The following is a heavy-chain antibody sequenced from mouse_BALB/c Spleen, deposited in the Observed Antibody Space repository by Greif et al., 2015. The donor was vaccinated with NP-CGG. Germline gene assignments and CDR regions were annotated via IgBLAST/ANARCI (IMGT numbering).Heavy chain of an antibody. V-gene: IGHV14-3*02. CDR3: ARGYGNYYYAMDY. Sequence: EVQLQQSGAELVKPGASVKLSCTASGFNIKDTYMHWVKQRPEQGLEWIGRIDPANGNTKYDPKFQGKATITADTSSHTAYLQLSSLTSEDTAVYYCARGYGNYYYAMDYWGQGTSVTVSS. CDR1: GFNIKDTY. D-gene: IGHD2-1*01. CDR2: IDPANGNT. J-gene: IGHJ4*01.